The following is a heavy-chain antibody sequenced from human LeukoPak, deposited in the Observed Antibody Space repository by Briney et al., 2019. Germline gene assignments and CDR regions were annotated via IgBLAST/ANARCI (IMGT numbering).Heavy chain of an antibody. CDR1: GYTFPSYV. CDR2: MSPNSGDT. Sequence: ASVKVSCKASGYTFPSYVFNWVRQATGQRPEWMGWMSPNSGDTGYAQKFQDRVTMTRNTSISTAYMELSSLRSDDTAVYYCARGPPNWGYDYWGPGTLVTVSS. D-gene: IGHD7-27*01. V-gene: IGHV1-8*01. J-gene: IGHJ4*02. CDR3: ARGPPNWGYDY.